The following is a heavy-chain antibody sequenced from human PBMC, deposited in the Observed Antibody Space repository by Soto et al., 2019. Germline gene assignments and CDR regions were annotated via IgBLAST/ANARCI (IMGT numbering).Heavy chain of an antibody. V-gene: IGHV3-33*01. Sequence: SLRLSCAASGFTFSSYGMHWVRQAPGKGLEWVAVIWYDGSNKYYADSVKGRFTISRDNSKNTLYLQMNSLRAEDTAVYYCARVALSGILLGGVDSWGQGTLVTVSS. D-gene: IGHD1-20*01. CDR2: IWYDGSNK. CDR1: GFTFSSYG. CDR3: ARVALSGILLGGVDS. J-gene: IGHJ4*02.